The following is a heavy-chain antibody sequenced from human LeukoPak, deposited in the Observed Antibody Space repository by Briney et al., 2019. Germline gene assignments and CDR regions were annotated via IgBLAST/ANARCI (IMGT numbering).Heavy chain of an antibody. V-gene: IGHV4-59*01. Sequence: SETLSLTCTVSGGSISSNYWSWIRQPPGKGLEWIGHIYYSGSTNYNPSLKSRVTISVDTSKKQFSLKLTSVTAADTAVYYCARGLYCTSTSSYTSNWFDPWGQGTLVTVSS. CDR2: IYYSGST. D-gene: IGHD2-2*02. CDR3: ARGLYCTSTSSYTSNWFDP. J-gene: IGHJ5*02. CDR1: GGSISSNY.